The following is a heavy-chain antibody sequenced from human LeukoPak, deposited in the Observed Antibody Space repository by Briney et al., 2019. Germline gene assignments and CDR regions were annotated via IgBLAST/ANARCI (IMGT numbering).Heavy chain of an antibody. D-gene: IGHD5-24*01. CDR3: ARDQSDGYGQLN. Sequence: PGGTLRLSCAASGFTLSSYWMSWVRQAPGKGLEWVAIIKQDGSQKYYVDSVKGRFTISRDNAKNSLYLQMNSLRAEDTAVYYCARDQSDGYGQLNWGQGTLVTVSS. V-gene: IGHV3-7*01. CDR2: IKQDGSQK. CDR1: GFTLSSYW. J-gene: IGHJ4*02.